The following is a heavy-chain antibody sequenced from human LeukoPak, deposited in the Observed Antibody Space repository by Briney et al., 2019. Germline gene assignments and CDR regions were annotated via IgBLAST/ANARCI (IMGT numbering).Heavy chain of an antibody. CDR1: GFTLSSYG. J-gene: IGHJ4*02. D-gene: IGHD6-13*01. CDR2: IWYGGSNK. V-gene: IGHV3-30*02. CDR3: AKGAAAARYFDY. Sequence: PGGSLRLSCAASGFTLSSYGMHWVRQAPGKGLEWVAVIWYGGSNKYYADSVKGRFTISRDNSKNTLYLQMNSLRAEDTAVYYCAKGAAAARYFDYWGQGTLVTVSS.